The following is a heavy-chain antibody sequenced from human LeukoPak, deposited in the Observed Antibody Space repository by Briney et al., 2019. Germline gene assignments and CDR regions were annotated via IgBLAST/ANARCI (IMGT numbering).Heavy chain of an antibody. Sequence: GGSLRLSCAASGFTFSSYEMNWVRQAPGKGREWVSYISSSGTTIYYADSVKGRFTISSDNAKHSLYLQMNSLRAEDTAVYYCASVGVVVAATGNLWFDPWGQGALVTVSS. CDR1: GFTFSSYE. V-gene: IGHV3-48*03. CDR2: ISSSGTTI. J-gene: IGHJ5*02. CDR3: ASVGVVVAATGNLWFDP. D-gene: IGHD2-15*01.